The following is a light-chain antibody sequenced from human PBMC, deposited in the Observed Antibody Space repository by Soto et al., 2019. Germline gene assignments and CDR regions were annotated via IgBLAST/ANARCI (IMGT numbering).Light chain of an antibody. CDR2: DAS. CDR1: QNINNW. Sequence: DIQMTQSPSTLSASVGDRVPITCRASQNINNWIAWYQQKPGKAPKFLIYDASTLESGVPSRFSGSGFGTEFSLTISSLQPDDFGSYYCQHMRTFGQGTKVEIK. J-gene: IGKJ1*01. V-gene: IGKV1-5*01. CDR3: QHMRT.